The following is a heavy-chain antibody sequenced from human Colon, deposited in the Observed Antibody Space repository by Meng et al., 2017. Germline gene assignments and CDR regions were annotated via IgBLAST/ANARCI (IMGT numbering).Heavy chain of an antibody. CDR1: GFIFSDYY. J-gene: IGHJ4*02. D-gene: IGHD3-22*01. Sequence: VGSGGGLVKPGGSLRLSCAASGFIFSDYYKAWIRQTPGKGLEWVSYISTTGSIAYYADSVKGRFTISRDNAKNSVYLQMNSLRAEDTAVYYCATTGSRSSGSWGQGTLVTVSS. V-gene: IGHV3-11*01. CDR3: ATTGSRSSGS. CDR2: ISTTGSIA.